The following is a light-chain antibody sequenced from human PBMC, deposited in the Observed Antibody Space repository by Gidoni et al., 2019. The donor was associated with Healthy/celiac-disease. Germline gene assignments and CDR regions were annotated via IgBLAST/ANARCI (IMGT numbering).Light chain of an antibody. CDR2: GAS. Sequence: EIVLTQSPGTLSLSPGERATLSCRASPSVSSSYLAWYQQKPGQAPRLLIYGASSRATGIPDRFSGSGSGTDFTLTISRLEPEDFAVYYCQQYGSSPGITFXXXTRLEIK. CDR1: PSVSSSY. J-gene: IGKJ5*01. CDR3: QQYGSSPGIT. V-gene: IGKV3-20*01.